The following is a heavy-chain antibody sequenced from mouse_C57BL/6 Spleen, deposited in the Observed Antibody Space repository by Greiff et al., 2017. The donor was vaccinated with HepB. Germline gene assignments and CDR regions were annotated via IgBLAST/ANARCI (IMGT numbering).Heavy chain of an antibody. CDR1: GYTFTDYE. CDR3: TRGGDYYGNSEWYFDD. V-gene: IGHV1-15*01. CDR2: IDPETGGT. J-gene: IGHJ1*03. Sequence: VQLQQSGAELVRPGASVTLSCKASGYTFTDYEMHWVKQTPVHGLEWIGAIDPETGGTAYNQKFKGKAILTADKSSSTAYMELRSLTSEDSAVYYCTRGGDYYGNSEWYFDDWGTGTTVTVSS. D-gene: IGHD1-1*01.